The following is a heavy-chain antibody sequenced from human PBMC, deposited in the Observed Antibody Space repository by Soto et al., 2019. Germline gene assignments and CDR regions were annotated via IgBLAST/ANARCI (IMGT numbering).Heavy chain of an antibody. CDR1: GGTFSSYA. CDR2: IIPIFGTA. V-gene: IGHV1-69*13. Sequence: SSVNVSCKASGGTFSSYAISWVRQAPGQGLEWMGGIIPIFGTANYAQKFQGRVTITADESTSTAYMELSSLRSEDTAVYYCARDRTPYYHSISYYYGMDVWG. D-gene: IGHD3-22*01. J-gene: IGHJ6*02. CDR3: ARDRTPYYHSISYYYGMDV.